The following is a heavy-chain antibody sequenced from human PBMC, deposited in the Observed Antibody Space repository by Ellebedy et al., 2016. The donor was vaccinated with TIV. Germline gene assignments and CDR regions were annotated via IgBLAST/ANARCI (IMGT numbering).Heavy chain of an antibody. CDR1: GYTFTSYD. V-gene: IGHV1-8*01. J-gene: IGHJ6*02. D-gene: IGHD3-10*01. CDR2: MNPNSGHT. Sequence: AASVKVSCKASGYTFTSYDINWMRQATGQGIEWMAWMNPNSGHTGYAQKFQGRVTMTRNTSISTAYMELSSLRSEDTAVYYCARGFDGSGSYYYYGMDVWGQGTTVTVSS. CDR3: ARGFDGSGSYYYYGMDV.